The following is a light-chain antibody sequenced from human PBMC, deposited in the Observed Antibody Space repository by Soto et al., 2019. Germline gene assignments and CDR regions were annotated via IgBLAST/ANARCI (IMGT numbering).Light chain of an antibody. CDR3: QQYNTWWT. V-gene: IGKV3-15*01. CDR2: GAS. CDR1: QSVSNN. J-gene: IGKJ1*01. Sequence: EIVMTQSPATLSVSPGEIATLSCRASQSVSNNLAWYQKQPGQAPMLLFYGASTRSAGIPAMCSGSGAGTVFPPAISLLHYEYAAYYYCQQYNTWWTFGQGTRVDIK.